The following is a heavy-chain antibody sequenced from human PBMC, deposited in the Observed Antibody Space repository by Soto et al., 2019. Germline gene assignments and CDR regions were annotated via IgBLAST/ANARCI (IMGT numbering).Heavy chain of an antibody. CDR3: ARDPAYQPLVGATWGGVFDY. J-gene: IGHJ4*02. CDR1: GFTFSSYA. V-gene: IGHV3-30-3*01. Sequence: QVQLVESGGGVVQPGRSLRLSCAASGFTFSSYAMHWVRQAPGKGLEWVAVISDDGSNKYYADSVKGRFTISRDNSKNTLYLQMNSLRAEDTAVYYCARDPAYQPLVGATWGGVFDYWGQGTLVTVSS. CDR2: ISDDGSNK. D-gene: IGHD1-26*01.